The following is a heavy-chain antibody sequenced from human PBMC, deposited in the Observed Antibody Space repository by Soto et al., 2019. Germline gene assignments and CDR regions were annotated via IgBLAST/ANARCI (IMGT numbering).Heavy chain of an antibody. V-gene: IGHV6-1*01. CDR3: ARDPEYYDFWSGYYPIYYYYGMDV. CDR2: TYYRSKWYN. Sequence: SQTLPLTCAISGDSVSSNSAAWNWIRQSPSRGLEWLGRTYYRSKWYNDYAVSVKSRITINPDTSKNQFSLQLNSVTPEDTAVYYCARDPEYYDFWSGYYPIYYYYGMDVWGQGTTVTVSS. D-gene: IGHD3-3*01. CDR1: GDSVSSNSAA. J-gene: IGHJ6*02.